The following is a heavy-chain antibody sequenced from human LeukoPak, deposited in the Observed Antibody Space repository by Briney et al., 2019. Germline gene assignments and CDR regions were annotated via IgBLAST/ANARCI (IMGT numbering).Heavy chain of an antibody. CDR1: GFTFSDYD. V-gene: IGHV3-13*01. D-gene: IGHD1-1*01. CDR2: IGTAGDT. J-gene: IGHJ4*02. Sequence: GGSLRLSCAASGFTFSDYDMHWVRQATGKGLEWVSAIGTAGDTYYTGSVKGRFTISKENSKNSLYLQMNSLRAGDAAVYYCARVAKERVGGVYYFDYWGQGTLVTVSP. CDR3: ARVAKERVGGVYYFDY.